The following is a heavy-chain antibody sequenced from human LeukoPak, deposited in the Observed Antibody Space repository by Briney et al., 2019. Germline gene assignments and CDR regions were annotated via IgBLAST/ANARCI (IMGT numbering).Heavy chain of an antibody. CDR3: ARVVLGYYYYYYMDV. CDR1: GGSISSYY. J-gene: IGHJ6*03. D-gene: IGHD3-10*02. V-gene: IGHV4-59*01. Sequence: PSETLSLTCTVSGGSISSYYWSWIRQPPGKGLEWIGYIYYSGSTNYNPSLKSRVTISVDTSKNQFSLKLSSVTAADTAVYYCARVVLGYYYYYYMDVWGKGTTVTVSS. CDR2: IYYSGST.